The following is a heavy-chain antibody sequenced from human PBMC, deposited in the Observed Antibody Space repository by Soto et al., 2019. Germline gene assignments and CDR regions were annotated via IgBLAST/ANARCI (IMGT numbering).Heavy chain of an antibody. Sequence: SVKVSCKASGGTFSSYRINWVRQAPGQGLEWVGGIVPIRRTADYAQTFQGRVSITADESARTSYMALRSLRSQDTAVYYCVRDSGAKLSSSWGQGSLVTVS. CDR3: VRDSGAKLSSS. J-gene: IGHJ4*02. CDR1: GGTFSSYR. D-gene: IGHD6-13*01. V-gene: IGHV1-69*13. CDR2: IVPIRRTA.